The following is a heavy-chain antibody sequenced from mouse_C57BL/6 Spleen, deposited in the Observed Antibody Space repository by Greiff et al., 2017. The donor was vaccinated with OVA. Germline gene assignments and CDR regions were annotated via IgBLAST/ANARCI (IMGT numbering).Heavy chain of an antibody. CDR1: GYAFTNYL. J-gene: IGHJ4*01. D-gene: IGHD2-4*01. CDR2: INPGSGGT. Sequence: VQLQQSGAELVRPGTSVKVSCKASGYAFTNYLIEWVKQRPGQGLEWIGVINPGSGGTNYNEKFKGKATLTADKSSSTAYMQLSSLTSEDSAVYFCARNYETTTEYYYAMDYWGQGTSVTVSS. V-gene: IGHV1-54*01. CDR3: ARNYETTTEYYYAMDY.